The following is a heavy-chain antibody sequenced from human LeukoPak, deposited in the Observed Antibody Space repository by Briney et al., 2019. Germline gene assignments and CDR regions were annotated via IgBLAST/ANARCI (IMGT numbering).Heavy chain of an antibody. J-gene: IGHJ6*03. Sequence: SETLSLTCTVSGGSISSSSYYWSWIRQPAGKGLEWIGRIYTSGSTNYNPSLKSRVTISVDTSKNQFSLKLSSVTAADTAVYYCARDGQWLVHGMRGFYMDVWGKGTTVTISS. CDR1: GGSISSSSYY. V-gene: IGHV4-61*02. CDR2: IYTSGST. CDR3: ARDGQWLVHGMRGFYMDV. D-gene: IGHD6-19*01.